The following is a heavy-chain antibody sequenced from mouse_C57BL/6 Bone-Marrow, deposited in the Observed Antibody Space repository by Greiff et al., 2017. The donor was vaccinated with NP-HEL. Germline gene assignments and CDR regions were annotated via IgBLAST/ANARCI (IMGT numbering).Heavy chain of an antibody. D-gene: IGHD1-1*01. CDR3: TAGILTTVVATTSDY. CDR1: GFTFSDAW. V-gene: IGHV6-6*01. CDR2: IRNKANNHAT. Sequence: DVKLQESGGGLVQPGGSMKLSCAASGFTFSDAWMDWVRQSPEQGLEWVAEIRNKANNHATYYAESVKGRFTISRDDSKSSVYLQMNSLRAEDTGIYYCTAGILTTVVATTSDYWGQGTTLTVSS. J-gene: IGHJ2*01.